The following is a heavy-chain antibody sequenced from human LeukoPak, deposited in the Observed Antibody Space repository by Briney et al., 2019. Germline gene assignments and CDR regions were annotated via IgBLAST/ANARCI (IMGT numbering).Heavy chain of an antibody. CDR3: ARGWSGDYFDY. Sequence: PGGPLRSPFAAPGSTFIGNGMNGVAQAPGKGRDGVSSISTSSSYIYYADAVKGRFTISRDNAKKSLYLQMNSLRAEDTAMYYCARGWSGDYFDYWGQGTLVTVSS. V-gene: IGHV3-21*01. D-gene: IGHD3-10*01. J-gene: IGHJ4*02. CDR1: GSTFIGNG. CDR2: ISTSSSYI.